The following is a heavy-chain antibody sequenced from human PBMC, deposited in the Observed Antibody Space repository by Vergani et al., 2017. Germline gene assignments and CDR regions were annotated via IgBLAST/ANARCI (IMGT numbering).Heavy chain of an antibody. D-gene: IGHD3-10*01. J-gene: IGHJ6*02. CDR1: GFTVSSYS. Sequence: EVQLMESGGGFVPPGGSLRLSCEASGFTVSSYSITWLLQAPGKGLEWVSYISASSRSIYYADSVKGRFTISRDNAKSSLYLQMNSLRAEDTGVYYCSRDRYYLGSGSDPYFYYDGLDVWGQGTAVTVSS. V-gene: IGHV3-48*01. CDR3: SRDRYYLGSGSDPYFYYDGLDV. CDR2: ISASSRSI.